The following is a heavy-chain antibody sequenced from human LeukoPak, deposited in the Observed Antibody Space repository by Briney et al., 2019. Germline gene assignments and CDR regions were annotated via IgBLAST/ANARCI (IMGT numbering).Heavy chain of an antibody. D-gene: IGHD3-3*01. V-gene: IGHV4-59*01. J-gene: IGHJ2*01. CDR2: ISYSGST. Sequence: PSETLSLTCTVSGGSISNYYWSWIRQPLGKGLEWIGYISYSGSTISNPSLKSRVTISVDTSKNQFSLKLTSVTAADTALYYCARRAGVWSGFAGWYFDLWGRGTLVTVSS. CDR1: GGSISNYY. CDR3: ARRAGVWSGFAGWYFDL.